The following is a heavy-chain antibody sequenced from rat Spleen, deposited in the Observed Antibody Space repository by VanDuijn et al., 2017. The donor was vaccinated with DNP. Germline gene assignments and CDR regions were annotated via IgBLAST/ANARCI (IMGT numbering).Heavy chain of an antibody. D-gene: IGHD1-5*01. Sequence: VQLVETGGGLVQPGRSLKLSCVASGFTFSGYWMYWIRQAPGKGLEWVASINTDGDTTYYPDSVKGRFTISRDNAKSTLYLQMDSLRSEDTATYYCARRNNGDYWGQGVMVTVSS. J-gene: IGHJ2*01. CDR1: GFTFSGYW. CDR2: INTDGDTT. CDR3: ARRNNGDY. V-gene: IGHV5-58*01.